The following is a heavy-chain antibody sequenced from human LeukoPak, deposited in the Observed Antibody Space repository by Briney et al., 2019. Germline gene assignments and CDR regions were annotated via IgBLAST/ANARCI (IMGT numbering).Heavy chain of an antibody. CDR1: GGSISSGGYY. V-gene: IGHV4-31*03. CDR2: IYYSGST. CDR3: ASCYYDNSGAPS. Sequence: PSETLSLTCTVSGGSISSGGYYWSWIRQHPGKGLEWIGYIYYSGSTYYNPSLKGRLTISVDTSKNQFSLKLSSVTAADTTVYYCASCYYDNSGAPSWGQGTLVTVSS. D-gene: IGHD3-22*01. J-gene: IGHJ4*02.